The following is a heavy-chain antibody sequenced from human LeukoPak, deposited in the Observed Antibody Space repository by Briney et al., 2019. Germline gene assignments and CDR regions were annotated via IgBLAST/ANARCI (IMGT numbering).Heavy chain of an antibody. CDR2: IMKDGGQK. V-gene: IGHV3-7*03. CDR1: GFTFSGFW. CDR3: VRDADFYKGDY. Sequence: GGSLRLSCAVSGFTFSGFWMSWSRQAPGKGLEWVASIMKDGGQKKYVDSVKGRFTISRDNAQNSLYLQMSGLRAEDTAMYYCVRDADFYKGDYWGQGTLVTVSS. J-gene: IGHJ4*02. D-gene: IGHD5-24*01.